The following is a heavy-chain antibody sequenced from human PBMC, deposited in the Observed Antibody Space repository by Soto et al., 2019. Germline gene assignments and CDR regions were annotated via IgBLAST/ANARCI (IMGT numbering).Heavy chain of an antibody. CDR3: ARWAGQVRDYGGPFDY. CDR2: TSTYNTNT. CDR1: GERFTTYG. V-gene: IGHV1-18*04. J-gene: IGHJ4*02. D-gene: IGHD4-17*01. Sequence: ASVKVSCKASGERFTTYGISWVRQAPGQGLEWMGWTSTYNTNTKYAPKFQGRLLLTTDTSTTTAHMELRSLRPDDTAVYYCARWAGQVRDYGGPFDYWGQGTLVTVS.